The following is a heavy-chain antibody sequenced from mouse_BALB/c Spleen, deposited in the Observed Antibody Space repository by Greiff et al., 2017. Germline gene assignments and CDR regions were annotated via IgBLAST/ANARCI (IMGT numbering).Heavy chain of an antibody. Sequence: VQLQESGAELVRPGSSVKISCKASGYAFSSYWMNWVKQRPGQGLEWIGQIYPGDGDTNYNGKFKGKATLTADTSSSTAYMQLSSLTSEDSAVYVCARLDDGYYPWFAYWGQGTLVTVSA. CDR2: IYPGDGDT. D-gene: IGHD2-3*01. CDR3: ARLDDGYYPWFAY. V-gene: IGHV1-80*01. J-gene: IGHJ3*01. CDR1: GYAFSSYW.